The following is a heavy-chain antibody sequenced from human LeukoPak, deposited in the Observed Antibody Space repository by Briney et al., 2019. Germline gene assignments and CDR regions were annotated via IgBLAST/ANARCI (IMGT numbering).Heavy chain of an antibody. CDR1: GFTFSSYA. J-gene: IGHJ2*01. D-gene: IGHD2/OR15-2a*01. CDR3: ATTFLRRWYFDL. CDR2: ISGSGGST. V-gene: IGHV3-23*01. Sequence: SGGSLRLSCAAFGFTFSSYAMSWVRQAPGKGLEWVSAISGSGGSTYYADSVKGRFTISRDNSKNTLYLQMNSLRAEDTAVYYCATTFLRRWYFDLWGRGTLVTVSS.